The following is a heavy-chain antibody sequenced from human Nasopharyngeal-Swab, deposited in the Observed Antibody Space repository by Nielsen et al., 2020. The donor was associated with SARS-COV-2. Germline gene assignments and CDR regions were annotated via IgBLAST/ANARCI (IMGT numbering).Heavy chain of an antibody. CDR1: GFTFSSYG. CDR2: IWYDGSNK. D-gene: IGHD4-17*01. Sequence: LTCAASGFTFSSYGMHWVRQAPGKGLEWVAVIWYDGSNKYYADSVKGRFTISRDNSKNTLYLQMNSLRAEDTAVYYCARVTHDYGDYGWFDPWGQGTLVTVSS. J-gene: IGHJ5*02. V-gene: IGHV3-33*01. CDR3: ARVTHDYGDYGWFDP.